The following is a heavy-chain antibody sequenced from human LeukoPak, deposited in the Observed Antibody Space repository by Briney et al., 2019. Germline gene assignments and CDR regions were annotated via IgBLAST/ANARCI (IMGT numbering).Heavy chain of an antibody. CDR2: IYYSGTT. J-gene: IGHJ3*02. Sequence: SETLSLTCTVSGGSISSYYWSWIRQPPGKGLEWIGYIYYSGTTNYNPSLKSRVTISVDTSKNQFSLKLNSVTAADTAVYYCARDKPHYYYDSSGYYYYAFDIWGQGTMVTVSS. CDR3: ARDKPHYYYDSSGYYYYAFDI. D-gene: IGHD3-22*01. V-gene: IGHV4-59*12. CDR1: GGSISSYY.